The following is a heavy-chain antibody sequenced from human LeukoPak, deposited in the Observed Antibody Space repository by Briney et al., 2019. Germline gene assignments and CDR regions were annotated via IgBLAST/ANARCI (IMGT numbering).Heavy chain of an antibody. CDR2: IYHSGST. J-gene: IGHJ4*02. D-gene: IGHD5-18*01. Sequence: PSETLSLTCTVSGYSISSGFYWGWIRQPPGKGLEGIGSIYHSGSTYYNPSLKSRVTISVDTSKNQFSLKLSSVTAADTAVYYCARGRTGYSYGYGHFPFDYWGQGTLVTVSS. CDR3: ARGRTGYSYGYGHFPFDY. V-gene: IGHV4-38-2*02. CDR1: GYSISSGFY.